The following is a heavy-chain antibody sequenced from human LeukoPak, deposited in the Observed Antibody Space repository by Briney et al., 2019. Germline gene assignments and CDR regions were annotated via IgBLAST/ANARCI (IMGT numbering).Heavy chain of an antibody. D-gene: IGHD3-10*01. V-gene: IGHV3-7*04. CDR2: INQDGSEI. CDR3: ARVFSGSYS. Sequence: GGSLRLSCAASGYTLRNAWMSWVRQAPGKGLEWVANINQDGSEIYVVGSVKGRFTISRDNAENSLYLQMSSLRAEETAVYYCARVFSGSYSWGQGTQVTVSS. CDR1: GYTLRNAW. J-gene: IGHJ4*02.